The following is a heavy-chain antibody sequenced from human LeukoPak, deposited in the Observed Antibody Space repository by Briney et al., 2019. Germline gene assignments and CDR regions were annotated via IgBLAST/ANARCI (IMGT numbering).Heavy chain of an antibody. CDR1: GFSFSSYE. V-gene: IGHV3-48*03. CDR2: ISSSGSTK. D-gene: IGHD2-21*02. CDR3: ARATRGVTSYFDY. J-gene: IGHJ4*02. Sequence: PGGSLRLSCAASGFSFSSYEMNWVRQAPGKGLEWVSYISSSGSTKYYADSVKGRFTISRDNAKNSLYLQMNNLRDEDTAVYYCARATRGVTSYFDYWGQGTLVPVSS.